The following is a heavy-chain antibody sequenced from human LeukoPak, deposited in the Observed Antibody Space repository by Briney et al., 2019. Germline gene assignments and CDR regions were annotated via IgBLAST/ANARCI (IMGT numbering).Heavy chain of an antibody. CDR1: GFTFSSYW. J-gene: IGHJ3*02. V-gene: IGHV3-74*01. D-gene: IGHD3-22*01. CDR3: AKDMANYYDSRRAFDI. CDR2: INSDGSST. Sequence: GGSLRLSCAASGFTFSSYWMHWVRQAPGKGLVWVSRINSDGSSTSYADSVKGRFTISRDNAKNSLYLQMNSLRAEDTALYYCAKDMANYYDSRRAFDIWGQGTMVTVSS.